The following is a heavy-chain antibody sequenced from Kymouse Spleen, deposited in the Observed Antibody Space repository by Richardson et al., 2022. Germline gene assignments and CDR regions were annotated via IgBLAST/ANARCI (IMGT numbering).Heavy chain of an antibody. D-gene: IGHD3-10*01. Sequence: EVQLVESGGGLVQPGGSLRLSCAASGFTFSSYAMSWVRQAPGKGLEWVSAISGSGGSTYYADSVKGRFTISRDNSKNTLYLQMNSLRAEDTAVYYCAKDRGFTMVRGVGAFDIWGQGTMVTVSS. CDR1: GFTFSSYA. J-gene: IGHJ3*02. CDR3: AKDRGFTMVRGVGAFDI. CDR2: ISGSGGST. V-gene: IGHV3-23*04.